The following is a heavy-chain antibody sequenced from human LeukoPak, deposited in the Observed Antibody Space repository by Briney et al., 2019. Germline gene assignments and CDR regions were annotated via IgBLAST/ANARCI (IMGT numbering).Heavy chain of an antibody. J-gene: IGHJ4*02. CDR1: GGSISSGNFY. CDR3: VRLRETLDY. D-gene: IGHD1-26*01. V-gene: IGHV4-39*01. Sequence: PSETLSLTCTVSGGSISSGNFYWGWIRQPPGKGLEWIGNIFYTGNTYYNPSLKSRVTMSVDTSKNRFSLKMSSVTAADTAVYYCVRLRETLDYWGQGTLVTVSS. CDR2: IFYTGNT.